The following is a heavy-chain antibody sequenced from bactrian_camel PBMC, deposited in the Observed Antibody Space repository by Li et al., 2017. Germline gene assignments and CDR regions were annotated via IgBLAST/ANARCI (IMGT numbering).Heavy chain of an antibody. CDR1: EHTVSNYC. Sequence: VQLVESGGGSVQAGGSLRLSCTASEHTVSNYCMAWFRQAPGKERERIAVISYNDSISYRDSVKGRFTISKDNAKDTLYLQMNSLQPEDTAMYLCAATWQYGGNLRPQVFDYWGQGTQVTVS. CDR2: ISYNDSI. CDR3: AATWQYGGNLRPQVFDY. D-gene: IGHD6*01. J-gene: IGHJ4*01. V-gene: IGHV3S55*01.